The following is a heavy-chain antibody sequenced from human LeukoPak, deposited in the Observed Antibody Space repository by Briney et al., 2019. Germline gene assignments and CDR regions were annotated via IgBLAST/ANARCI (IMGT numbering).Heavy chain of an antibody. D-gene: IGHD3-22*01. CDR3: ARSGQTNLVGDYYDSSGFDY. J-gene: IGHJ4*02. CDR2: IYTSGST. Sequence: SETLSLTCTVSGGSISSYYWSWIRQPAGKGLEWIGRIYTSGSTNYNPSLKSRVTMSVDTSKNQFSLKLSSVTAADTAVYYCARSGQTNLVGDYYDSSGFDYWGQGTLVTVSS. CDR1: GGSISSYY. V-gene: IGHV4-4*07.